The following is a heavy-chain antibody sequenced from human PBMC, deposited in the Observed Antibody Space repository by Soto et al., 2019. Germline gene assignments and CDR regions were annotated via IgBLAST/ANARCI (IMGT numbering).Heavy chain of an antibody. D-gene: IGHD3-16*01. J-gene: IGHJ4*02. CDR1: GFTFSSCA. CDR2: ISSSGGST. Sequence: GGSLRLSCAASGFTFSSCAMTWVRQAPGKGLEWVSSISSSGGSTNYADSVRGRFTISRDNSKNTLYLQMNSLRAEDTAVYYCAKGRGSPYYFDYWGQGTLVTVSS. CDR3: AKGRGSPYYFDY. V-gene: IGHV3-23*01.